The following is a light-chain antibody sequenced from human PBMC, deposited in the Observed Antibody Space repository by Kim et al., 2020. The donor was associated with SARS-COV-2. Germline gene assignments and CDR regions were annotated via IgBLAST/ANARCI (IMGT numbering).Light chain of an antibody. CDR2: DVS. V-gene: IGLV2-14*01. CDR3: SSYTSSSTA. Sequence: QSVLTQPASVSGSPGQSITISCTGTSSDVGGYNYVSWYQQHPGKAPKLMIYDVSKRASGVSNRFSGSKSGNTASLTISGLQAEDEADYYCSSYTSSSTAFGGGTQLTVL. CDR1: SSDVGGYNY. J-gene: IGLJ2*01.